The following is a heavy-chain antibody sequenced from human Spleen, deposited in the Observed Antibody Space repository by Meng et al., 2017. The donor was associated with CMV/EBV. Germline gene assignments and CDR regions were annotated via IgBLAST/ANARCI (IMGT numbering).Heavy chain of an antibody. CDR3: ARSLGSSVGSVQYGLGY. J-gene: IGHJ4*02. CDR1: GYTFSTHY. D-gene: IGHD6-6*01. V-gene: IGHV1-46*01. Sequence: ASVKVSCKASGYTFSTHYMHWVRQAPGQGLEWMGIINPYSDTTRYAEKFQGRVTMTRDTSTSTVYMELSSLTSEDTAVYYCARSLGSSVGSVQYGLGYWGQGTLVTVSS. CDR2: INPYSDTT.